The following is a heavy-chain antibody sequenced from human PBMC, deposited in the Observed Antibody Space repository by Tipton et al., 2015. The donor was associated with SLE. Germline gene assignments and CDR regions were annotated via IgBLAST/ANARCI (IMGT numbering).Heavy chain of an antibody. CDR3: ARVQSGDYGDYFDQ. V-gene: IGHV4-59*11. CDR2: IYDSGTT. Sequence: TLSLTCTVSGGSISRHYWSWIRQAPGKGLEWIGTIYDSGTTNYNPSLRSRVTMSIDTSKNQFSLRVNSVTAADTAVYYCARVQSGDYGDYFDQWGQGTLVTVSS. J-gene: IGHJ4*02. D-gene: IGHD4-17*01. CDR1: GGSISRHY.